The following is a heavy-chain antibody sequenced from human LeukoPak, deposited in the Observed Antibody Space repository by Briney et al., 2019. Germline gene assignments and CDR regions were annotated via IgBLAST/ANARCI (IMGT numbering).Heavy chain of an antibody. CDR2: ISYDGSNK. J-gene: IGHJ4*02. CDR3: AKGFMSRDVDY. CDR1: GFTFSSYG. V-gene: IGHV3-30*18. Sequence: PGGSLRLSCAASGFTFSSYGMHWVRQAPGKGLEWVAVISYDGSNKYYADSVKGRFTISRDNSKNTLYLQMNSLRAEDTAVYYCAKGFMSRDVDYWGQGTLVTVSS.